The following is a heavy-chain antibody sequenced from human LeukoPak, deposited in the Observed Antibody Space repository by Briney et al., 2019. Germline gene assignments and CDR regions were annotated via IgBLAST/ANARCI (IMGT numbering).Heavy chain of an antibody. D-gene: IGHD6-6*01. CDR2: IIPIFGTA. CDR1: GGTFSSYA. CDR3: ATPYSSSSVAPMDV. Sequence: GSSVKVSCKASGGTFSSYAISWVRQAPGQGLESMGRIIPIFGTANYAQKFQGRVTITTDESTSTAYMELSSLRSEDTAVYYCATPYSSSSVAPMDVWGKGTTVTVSS. V-gene: IGHV1-69*05. J-gene: IGHJ6*03.